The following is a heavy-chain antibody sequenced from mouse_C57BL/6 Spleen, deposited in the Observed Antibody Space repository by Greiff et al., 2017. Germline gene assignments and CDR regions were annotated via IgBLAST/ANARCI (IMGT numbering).Heavy chain of an antibody. D-gene: IGHD1-1*01. J-gene: IGHJ2*01. Sequence: QVQLQQPGAELVMPGASVKLSCKASGYTFTSYWMHWVKQRPGQGLEWIGEIDPSDSYTNYNQKFKGKSTLTVDKSSSIAYMQLSSLTSEDSAVYYCARFGDYGSSYGYWGQGTTLTVSS. CDR1: GYTFTSYW. CDR3: ARFGDYGSSYGY. V-gene: IGHV1-69*01. CDR2: IDPSDSYT.